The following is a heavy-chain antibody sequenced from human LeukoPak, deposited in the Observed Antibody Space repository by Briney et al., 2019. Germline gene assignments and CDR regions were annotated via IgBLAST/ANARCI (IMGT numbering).Heavy chain of an antibody. J-gene: IGHJ6*02. Sequence: ASVKVSCKASGYTFTSHYIYWVRQAPGQGLEWMGWINPNNGGTSYAQKFQGRVSVTRDTSITTAYMELSRLRSDDTALYYCARDRVPFYSSTFKDYYLQYGLDVWGQGTTVTVSS. CDR1: GYTFTSHY. V-gene: IGHV1-2*02. D-gene: IGHD6-13*01. CDR3: ARDRVPFYSSTFKDYYLQYGLDV. CDR2: INPNNGGT.